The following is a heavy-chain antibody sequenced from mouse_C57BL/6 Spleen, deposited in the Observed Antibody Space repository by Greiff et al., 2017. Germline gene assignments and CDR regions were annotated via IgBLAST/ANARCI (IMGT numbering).Heavy chain of an antibody. V-gene: IGHV1-82*01. CDR3: ARSLYSNYGDYFDY. J-gene: IGHJ2*01. CDR1: GYAFSSSW. Sequence: VQLQQSGPELVKPGASVKISCKASGYAFSSSWMNWVKQRPGKGLEWIGRIYPGDGDTNYNGKFKGKATLTADKSSSTAYMPLSSLTSEDSAVYFCARSLYSNYGDYFDYWGQGTTLTVSS. CDR2: IYPGDGDT. D-gene: IGHD2-5*01.